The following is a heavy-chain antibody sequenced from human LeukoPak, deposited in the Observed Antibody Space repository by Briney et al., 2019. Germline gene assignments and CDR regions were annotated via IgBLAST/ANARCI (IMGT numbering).Heavy chain of an antibody. Sequence: KPGGSLRLSCAASGFTFSSYSMNWVRQAPGKGLEWVSSISSSSSYIYYADSVKGRFTISRDNAKNSLYLQMNSLRAEDTAVYYCARDQFSGYDSSGSPFDYWGQGTLVTVSS. D-gene: IGHD3-22*01. CDR1: GFTFSSYS. V-gene: IGHV3-21*01. J-gene: IGHJ4*02. CDR3: ARDQFSGYDSSGSPFDY. CDR2: ISSSSSYI.